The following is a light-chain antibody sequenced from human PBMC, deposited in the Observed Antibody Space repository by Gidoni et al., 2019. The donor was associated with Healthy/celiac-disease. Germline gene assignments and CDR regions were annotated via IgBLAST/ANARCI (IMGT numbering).Light chain of an antibody. CDR2: AAS. CDR3: QQSYSTPPYT. Sequence: SSLSASVGDRVTITCRASQSISSYLNWYQQKPGKAPKLLIYAASSLQSRVPSRFSGSGSGTDFTLTISSLQPEDFATYYCQQSYSTPPYTFGQGTKLEIK. CDR1: QSISSY. J-gene: IGKJ2*01. V-gene: IGKV1-39*01.